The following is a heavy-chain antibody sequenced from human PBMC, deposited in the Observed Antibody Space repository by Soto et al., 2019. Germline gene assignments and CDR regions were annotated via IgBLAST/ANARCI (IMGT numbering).Heavy chain of an antibody. CDR1: GFTFSSYG. V-gene: IGHV3-30*18. Sequence: QVQLVESGGGVVQPGRSLRLSCAASGFTFSSYGMHWVRHAQGMGLEWVAVISYDGSNKYYADSVKGRFTISRDNSKNTRYLQMNSLRAEDTAVYYCAKGGPDYAEYFQHWGQGTLVTVSS. CDR2: ISYDGSNK. D-gene: IGHD4-17*01. J-gene: IGHJ1*01. CDR3: AKGGPDYAEYFQH.